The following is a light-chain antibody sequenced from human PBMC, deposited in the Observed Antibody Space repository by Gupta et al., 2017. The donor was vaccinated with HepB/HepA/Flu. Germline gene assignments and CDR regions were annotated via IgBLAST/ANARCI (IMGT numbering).Light chain of an antibody. Sequence: EIVMTQSPATLSVSPGERATLSCRASQSVTNNLAWFQQKPGQAPRLLIYDSSTRATGIPARFSGSGSGTEFTLTISSLQSEDFAVYFCQQYHNWPPWTFGQGTKVEIK. V-gene: IGKV3-15*01. CDR1: QSVTNN. J-gene: IGKJ1*01. CDR2: DSS. CDR3: QQYHNWPPWT.